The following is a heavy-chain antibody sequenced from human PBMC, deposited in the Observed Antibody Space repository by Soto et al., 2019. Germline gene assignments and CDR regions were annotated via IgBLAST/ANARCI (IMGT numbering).Heavy chain of an antibody. CDR3: ARGIYDYFAGNYRYVAGAFDI. CDR1: GVSINNNY. D-gene: IGHD3-16*02. CDR2: IYFSGIT. Sequence: QVQLQQSGPGLVKPSETLSLTCTVSGVSINNNYWSWVRQPPGKGLKWIGYIYFSGITNYNRSLKSRVSITIDTSMDQVSLKLPSVTAADTAMYYCARGIYDYFAGNYRYVAGAFDIWGPGTVVTVSS. V-gene: IGHV4-59*01. J-gene: IGHJ3*02.